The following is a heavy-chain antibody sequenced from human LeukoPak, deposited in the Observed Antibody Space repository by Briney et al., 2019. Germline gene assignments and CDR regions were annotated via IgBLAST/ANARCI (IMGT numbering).Heavy chain of an antibody. CDR2: ISGSGTNT. CDR1: GFTFASYG. D-gene: IGHD2-2*01. CDR3: AKGGCSSASCSRGDDD. J-gene: IGHJ4*02. Sequence: GGSLRLSCAVSGFTFASYGMSWVRQAPGKGLEWVSGISGSGTNTYYADSVKGRSTISRDNSKNTLYLQMNSLRAEDTAVYYCAKGGCSSASCSRGDDDWGQGTLVTVSS. V-gene: IGHV3-23*01.